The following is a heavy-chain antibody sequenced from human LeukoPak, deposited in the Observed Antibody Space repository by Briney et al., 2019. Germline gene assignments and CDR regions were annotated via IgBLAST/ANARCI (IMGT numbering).Heavy chain of an antibody. Sequence: GGSLRLSCAASGLTFSSYSMNWVRQAPGEGLEWVSSISSSGSFIYYADSVKGRFTISRDNARNSLFLQMNSLRAEDTAVYYCARDLRYCCSACCSENGAFEIWGQGTMVTVSS. CDR1: GLTFSSYS. D-gene: IGHD2-2*01. V-gene: IGHV3-21*01. CDR2: ISSSGSFI. J-gene: IGHJ3*02. CDR3: ARDLRYCCSACCSENGAFEI.